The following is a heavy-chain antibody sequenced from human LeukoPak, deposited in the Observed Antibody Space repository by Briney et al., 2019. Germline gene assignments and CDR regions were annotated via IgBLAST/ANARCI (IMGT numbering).Heavy chain of an antibody. Sequence: ASVKVSCKASGYTFISYGFSWVRQAPGQGLEWMGWISPYNDNTNYAQNLQGRVTMTTDTSTRTTYMGLRSLRSDDTAVYYCARDRGSCSGGSCYFDYWGQGTLVTVSS. V-gene: IGHV1-18*01. CDR2: ISPYNDNT. CDR1: GYTFISYG. D-gene: IGHD2-15*01. CDR3: ARDRGSCSGGSCYFDY. J-gene: IGHJ4*02.